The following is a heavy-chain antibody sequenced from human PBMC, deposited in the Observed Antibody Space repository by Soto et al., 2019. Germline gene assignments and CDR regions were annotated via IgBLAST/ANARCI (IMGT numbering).Heavy chain of an antibody. CDR3: ASSRGPMDL. V-gene: IGHV3-21*01. Sequence: GGSLRLSCAASGFTFSSFGMNRVRQAPGKGLEWVSLISSTSTYIYYADSVKGRFTISRDNAKNSVYLQMNSLRVEDTAVYYCASSRGPMDLWGRGTTVTPSS. CDR1: GFTFSSFG. CDR2: ISSTSTYI. J-gene: IGHJ6*02.